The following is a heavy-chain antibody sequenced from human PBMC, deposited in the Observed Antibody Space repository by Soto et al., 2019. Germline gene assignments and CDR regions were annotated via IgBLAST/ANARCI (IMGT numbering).Heavy chain of an antibody. J-gene: IGHJ5*02. V-gene: IGHV3-7*01. CDR1: GFSFSSCW. CDR2: LNKDGSDI. CDR3: ARAPFSANIWFDP. Sequence: PGGSLRLSCAASGFSFSSCWMNWVRQAPGKGLEWVATLNKDGSDIYYVDSVKGRFTISRDNAKNSLYLQMNSLRAEDTAVYYCARAPFSANIWFDPWGQGTLVTVSS.